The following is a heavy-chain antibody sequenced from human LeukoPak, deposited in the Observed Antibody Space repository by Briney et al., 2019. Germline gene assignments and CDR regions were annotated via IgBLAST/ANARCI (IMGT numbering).Heavy chain of an antibody. CDR2: IFYSGST. CDR3: ARGPSGDYGGYFDS. CDR1: GGSIRSYY. D-gene: IGHD4-17*01. Sequence: SETLSLTCTVSGGSIRSYYWSWIRQPPGKGLEWIGHIFYSGSTNYNTSLKSRVSISLDRSKNQFSLTLSAVTAADTAVYYCARGPSGDYGGYFDSWGQGTLVTVSS. V-gene: IGHV4-59*01. J-gene: IGHJ4*02.